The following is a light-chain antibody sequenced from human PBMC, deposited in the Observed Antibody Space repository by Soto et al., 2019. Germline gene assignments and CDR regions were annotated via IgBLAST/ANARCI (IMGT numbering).Light chain of an antibody. V-gene: IGKV3-11*01. J-gene: IGKJ2*01. CDR2: DAS. CDR1: QNINNY. Sequence: EIVLTQSPATLSLSPGERATLSCRASQNINNYLAWYQRKPGQAPRLLISDASNRATGIPARFSGSGSGTDFTLTISSLEPEDFAVYYCQQRSNSYTFGQGTKLEIK. CDR3: QQRSNSYT.